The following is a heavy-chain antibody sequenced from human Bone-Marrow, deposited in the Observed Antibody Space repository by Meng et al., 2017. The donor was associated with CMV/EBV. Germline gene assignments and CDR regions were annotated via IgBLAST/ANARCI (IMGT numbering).Heavy chain of an antibody. V-gene: IGHV4-34*01. CDR2: IYYSGST. J-gene: IGHJ4*02. D-gene: IGHD2-2*01. Sequence: SETLSLTCAVYGGSFSDYYWGWIRQPPGKGLEWIGSIYYSGSTYYNPSLKSRVTISVDTSKNQFSLKLSSVTAADTAVYYCARVGVWGYCSSTSCYPDDYWGQGTLVTVSS. CDR3: ARVGVWGYCSSTSCYPDDY. CDR1: GGSFSDYY.